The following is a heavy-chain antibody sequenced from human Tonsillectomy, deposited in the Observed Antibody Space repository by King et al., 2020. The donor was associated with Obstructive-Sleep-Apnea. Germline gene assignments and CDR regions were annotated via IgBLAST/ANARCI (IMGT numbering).Heavy chain of an antibody. Sequence: MQLVQSGGGLVQPGRSLRLSCAASGFTFDDYAMYWVRQAPGKGLEWVSGISWNSGSIGYADSVKGRFTISRDNAKNSLYLQMNSLRTEDTALYYCAKGRYFDWSPFDYWGQGTLVTVSS. CDR2: ISWNSGSI. D-gene: IGHD3-9*01. CDR1: GFTFDDYA. V-gene: IGHV3-9*01. J-gene: IGHJ4*02. CDR3: AKGRYFDWSPFDY.